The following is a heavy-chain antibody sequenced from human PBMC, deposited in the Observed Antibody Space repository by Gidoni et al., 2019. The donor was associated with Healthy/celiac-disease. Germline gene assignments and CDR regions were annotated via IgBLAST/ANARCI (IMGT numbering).Heavy chain of an antibody. CDR2: IYYSGST. D-gene: IGHD6-25*01. CDR3: ARHSPHLYSSADGGEY. J-gene: IGHJ4*02. V-gene: IGHV4-39*01. CDR1: GGSISSSSYY. Sequence: QLQLQESGPGLVKPSETLSLTCTVSGGSISSSSYYWGWIRQPPGKGLEWIGSIYYSGSTYYNPSLKSRVTISVDTSKNQFSLKLSSVTAADTAVYYCARHSPHLYSSADGGEYWGQGTLVTVSS.